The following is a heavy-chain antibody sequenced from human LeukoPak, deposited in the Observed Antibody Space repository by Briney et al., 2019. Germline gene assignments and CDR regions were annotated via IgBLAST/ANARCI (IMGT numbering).Heavy chain of an antibody. Sequence: SVKVSCKASGGTFSSYTISWVRQAPGQGLEWMGRIIPILGIANYAQKFQGRATITADKSTSTAYMELSSLRSEDTAVYYCARGLTIFGVVINYMDVWGKGTTDTVSS. CDR3: ARGLTIFGVVINYMDV. D-gene: IGHD3-3*01. CDR2: IIPILGIA. CDR1: GGTFSSYT. J-gene: IGHJ6*03. V-gene: IGHV1-69*02.